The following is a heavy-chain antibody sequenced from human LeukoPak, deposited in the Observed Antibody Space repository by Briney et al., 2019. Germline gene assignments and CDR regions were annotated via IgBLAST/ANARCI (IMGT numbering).Heavy chain of an antibody. CDR2: IDSNGGGT. V-gene: IGHV1-2*02. CDR3: ARGGGLAVAGTRFDY. D-gene: IGHD6-13*01. Sequence: ASVKVSCKASGYTFTGYYMHWVRQAPGQGLEWMGWIDSNGGGTKYAQKFQGRVTMARDTSISTAYMELSRLTSDDTAVYYCARGGGLAVAGTRFDYWGQGTLVTVSS. CDR1: GYTFTGYY. J-gene: IGHJ4*02.